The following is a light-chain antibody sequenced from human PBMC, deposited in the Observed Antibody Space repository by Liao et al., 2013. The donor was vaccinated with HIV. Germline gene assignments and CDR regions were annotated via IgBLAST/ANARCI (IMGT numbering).Light chain of an antibody. V-gene: IGLV3-21*01. Sequence: FVLTQAPSVSVAPGKTARITCGGNNIGGKSVHWYQQKPGHQQKPGQAPVLVIYYDSDRPSGIPERFSGSNSGNTATLTISRVEAGDEADYYCQVWDSGSDDYVFGTGTKVTVL. CDR3: QVWDSGSDDYV. CDR1: NIGGKS. J-gene: IGLJ1*01. CDR2: YDS.